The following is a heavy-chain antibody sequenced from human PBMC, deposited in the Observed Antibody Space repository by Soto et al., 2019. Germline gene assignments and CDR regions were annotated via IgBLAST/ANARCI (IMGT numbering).Heavy chain of an antibody. J-gene: IGHJ5*02. Sequence: EVQLVESGGGLVQPGGSLRLSCAASGFTFSSYSMNWVRQAPGKGLEWVSYISSSSSTIYYADSVKGRCTVSRDNAKSSLYLQMNSLRDEDTAVYYCARMGQQLARGVTGPDPWGQGTLVTVSS. D-gene: IGHD6-13*01. CDR3: ARMGQQLARGVTGPDP. CDR1: GFTFSSYS. CDR2: ISSSSSTI. V-gene: IGHV3-48*02.